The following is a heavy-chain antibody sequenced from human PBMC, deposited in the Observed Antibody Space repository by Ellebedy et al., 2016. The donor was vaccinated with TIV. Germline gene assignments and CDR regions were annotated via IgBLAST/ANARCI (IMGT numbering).Heavy chain of an antibody. J-gene: IGHJ6*02. CDR1: GFTFSTYS. CDR3: ARDQGEWLRHNGMDV. CDR2: ISSSSSYI. Sequence: GESLKISCAASGFTFSTYSMNWVRQAPGKGLEWVSSISSSSSYIYYADSVKGRFTISRDNAKNSLYLQMSSLRAEDTAVYYCARDQGEWLRHNGMDVWGQGTTVTVSS. V-gene: IGHV3-21*03. D-gene: IGHD3-10*01.